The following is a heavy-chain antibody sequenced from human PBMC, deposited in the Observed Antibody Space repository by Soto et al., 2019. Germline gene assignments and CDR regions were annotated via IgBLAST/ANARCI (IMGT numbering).Heavy chain of an antibody. CDR2: IYWDDDK. CDR3: AHIGRSSSWYRVAFDAFDI. J-gene: IGHJ3*02. Sequence: QITLKESGPTLVKPTQTLTLTCTFSGFSLSTSGVGVGWIRQPPGKALEWLALIYWDDDKRYSPSLKSRLTITKDTXXNXVAXTMTNMDPVDTATYYCAHIGRSSSWYRVAFDAFDIWGQGTMVTVSS. D-gene: IGHD6-13*01. V-gene: IGHV2-5*02. CDR1: GFSLSTSGVG.